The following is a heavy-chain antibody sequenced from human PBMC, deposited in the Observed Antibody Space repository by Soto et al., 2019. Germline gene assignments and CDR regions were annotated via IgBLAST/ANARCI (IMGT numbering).Heavy chain of an antibody. J-gene: IGHJ6*03. D-gene: IGHD2-2*01. CDR3: AKAEGYCSSTSCYDYYYYMDV. CDR1: GFTFSSYG. V-gene: IGHV3-30*18. CDR2: ISYDGSNK. Sequence: GGSLRLSCAASGFTFSSYGMHWVRQAPGKGLEWVAVISYDGSNKYYADSVKGRFTISRDNSKNTLYLQMNSLRAEDTAVYYCAKAEGYCSSTSCYDYYYYMDVWGKGTTVTVSS.